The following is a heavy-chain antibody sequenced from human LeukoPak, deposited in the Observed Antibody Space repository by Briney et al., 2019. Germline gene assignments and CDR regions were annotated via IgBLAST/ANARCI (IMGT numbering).Heavy chain of an antibody. Sequence: PGGSLRLSCAASGFTFSSYWMSWVRQAPGKGLEWVANIKQDGSEKYYVDSVKGRFTISRDNAKNSLYLQMNSLRAEDTALYYCAKDIFRWQNYGDYFDYWGQGTLVTVSS. CDR1: GFTFSSYW. CDR2: IKQDGSEK. V-gene: IGHV3-7*03. J-gene: IGHJ4*02. CDR3: AKDIFRWQNYGDYFDY. D-gene: IGHD4-17*01.